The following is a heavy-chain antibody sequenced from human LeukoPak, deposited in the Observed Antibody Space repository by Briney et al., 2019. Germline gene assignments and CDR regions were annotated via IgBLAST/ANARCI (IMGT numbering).Heavy chain of an antibody. CDR2: INSDGSST. D-gene: IGHD3-10*01. J-gene: IGHJ4*02. V-gene: IGHV3-74*01. Sequence: QTGGSLILSCAASGFTFSSYWMHWVRQAPGKGLVWVSRINSDGSSTSYADSAKGRFTISRDNAKDSVYLQMNSLRDGDAAVYYWARSDGSGSDRDYWGQGTLVTVSS. CDR3: ARSDGSGSDRDY. CDR1: GFTFSSYW.